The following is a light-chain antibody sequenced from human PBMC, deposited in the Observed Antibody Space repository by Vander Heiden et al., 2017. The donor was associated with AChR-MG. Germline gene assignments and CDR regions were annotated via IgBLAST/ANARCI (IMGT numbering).Light chain of an antibody. CDR1: TSDVGGSNY. Sequence: QSALTQPRSVSGSPGQSVTISFTGTTSDVGGSNYVSWHPQHPGKAPQPMTFEVSKRPSGVPDRFSGSKSGNTASLTSSGLQADDEADYYCCSYAGRNTYVVFGGGTKLTVL. V-gene: IGLV2-11*01. J-gene: IGLJ2*01. CDR2: EVS. CDR3: CSYAGRNTYVV.